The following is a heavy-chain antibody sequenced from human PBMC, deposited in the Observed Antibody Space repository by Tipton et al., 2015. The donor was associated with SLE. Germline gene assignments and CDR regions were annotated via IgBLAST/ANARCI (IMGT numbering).Heavy chain of an antibody. CDR1: GFTFRSYS. CDR2: ISTSSNTR. V-gene: IGHV3-48*02. CDR3: ARGYDFWSGYRQSYDALDV. Sequence: SGFTFRSYSMNWVRQAPGKGLEWVSYISTSSNTRHYADSVEGRFTISRDNAKNSLYLQMNSLRNEDTAMYYCARGYDFWSGYRQSYDALDVWGQGTMVTVSS. J-gene: IGHJ3*01. D-gene: IGHD3-3*01.